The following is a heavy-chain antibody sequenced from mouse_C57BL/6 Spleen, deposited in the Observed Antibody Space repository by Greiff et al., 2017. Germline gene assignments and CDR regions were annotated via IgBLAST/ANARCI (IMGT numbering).Heavy chain of an antibody. D-gene: IGHD1-1*01. CDR1: GYTFTSYW. Sequence: QVQLQQSGAELVKPGASVKMSCKASGYTFTSYWITWVKQRPGQGLEWIGDIYPGSGSTNYNEKFKSKATLTVDTSSSTAYMQLSSLTSEDSAVYYCARRGNYYGSRDYYAMDYWGQGTSVTVSS. CDR3: ARRGNYYGSRDYYAMDY. V-gene: IGHV1-55*01. CDR2: IYPGSGST. J-gene: IGHJ4*01.